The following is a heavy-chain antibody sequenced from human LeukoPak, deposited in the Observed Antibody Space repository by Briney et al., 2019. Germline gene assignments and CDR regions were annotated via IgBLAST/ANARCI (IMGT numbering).Heavy chain of an antibody. J-gene: IGHJ5*02. D-gene: IGHD3-10*01. Sequence: TSETLSLTCTVSGGSISSYYWSWIRQPPGKGLEWIGEINHSGSTNYNPSLKSRVTISVDTSKNQFSLKLSSVTAADTAVYYCARGFGKGSGRNWFDPWGQGTLVTVSS. CDR1: GGSISSYY. V-gene: IGHV4-34*01. CDR2: INHSGST. CDR3: ARGFGKGSGRNWFDP.